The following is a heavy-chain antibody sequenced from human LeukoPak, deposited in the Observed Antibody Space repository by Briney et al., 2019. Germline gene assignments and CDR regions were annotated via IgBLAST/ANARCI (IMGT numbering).Heavy chain of an antibody. CDR3: AGLDDVVTAPNFDY. CDR2: IYPGDSDT. V-gene: IGHV5-51*01. Sequence: GESLKISCKGSGYSFTSYWIGWVRQMPGKGLEWMGIIYPGDSDTRYSPSLQGQVTISADKSIGTAYLQWSSLKASDTAMYYCAGLDDVVTAPNFDYWGQGTLVTVSS. J-gene: IGHJ4*02. CDR1: GYSFTSYW. D-gene: IGHD2-21*02.